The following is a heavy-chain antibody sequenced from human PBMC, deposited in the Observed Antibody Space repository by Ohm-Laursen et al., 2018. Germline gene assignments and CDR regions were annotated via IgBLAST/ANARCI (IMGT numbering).Heavy chain of an antibody. Sequence: GTLSLTCAVYGGSFSGYYWSWIRQPTGKGLEWIGEINHSGSTNYNPSLKSRVTISVDTSKNQFSLKLSSVTTADTAVYYCARSTFWSGYGYYYYGMDVWGQGTTVTVSS. V-gene: IGHV4-34*01. CDR3: ARSTFWSGYGYYYYGMDV. CDR1: GGSFSGYY. D-gene: IGHD3-3*01. J-gene: IGHJ6*02. CDR2: INHSGST.